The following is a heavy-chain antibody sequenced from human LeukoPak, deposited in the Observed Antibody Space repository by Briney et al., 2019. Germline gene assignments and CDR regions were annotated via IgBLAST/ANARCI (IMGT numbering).Heavy chain of an antibody. D-gene: IGHD6-13*01. CDR2: ISYDGSNK. CDR1: GFSFSTYG. J-gene: IGHJ4*02. Sequence: GRSLRLSCAASGFSFSTYGMHWVRQAPGKGLEWVALISYDGSNKYYADSVKGRFTISRDNSKNTLYLQMNSLRAEDTAVYYCARGPLYSSSWYGVDYWGQGTLVTVSS. V-gene: IGHV3-30*03. CDR3: ARGPLYSSSWYGVDY.